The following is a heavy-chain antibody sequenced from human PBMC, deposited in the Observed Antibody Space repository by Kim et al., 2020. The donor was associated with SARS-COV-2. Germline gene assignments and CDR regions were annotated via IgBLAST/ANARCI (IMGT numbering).Heavy chain of an antibody. J-gene: IGHJ4*02. V-gene: IGHV3-15*01. CDR3: TTGGYDSSGYYVDY. Sequence: AAPVKGRFTISRDDSKNTLYLQMNSLKTEDTAVYYCTTGGYDSSGYYVDYWGQGTLVTVSS. D-gene: IGHD3-22*01.